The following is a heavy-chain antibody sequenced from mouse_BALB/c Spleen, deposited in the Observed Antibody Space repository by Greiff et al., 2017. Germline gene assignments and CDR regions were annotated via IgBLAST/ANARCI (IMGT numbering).Heavy chain of an antibody. Sequence: QVQLLQSGAELAKPGASVKMSCKASGYTFTSYWMHWVKQRPGQGLEWIGYINPSTGYTEYNQKFKDKVTLTADKSSSTAYMQLSSLTSEDSAVYYCARVYYDYGGLFAYWGQGTLVTVSA. CDR3: ARVYYDYGGLFAY. J-gene: IGHJ3*01. V-gene: IGHV1-7*01. D-gene: IGHD2-4*01. CDR1: GYTFTSYW. CDR2: INPSTGYT.